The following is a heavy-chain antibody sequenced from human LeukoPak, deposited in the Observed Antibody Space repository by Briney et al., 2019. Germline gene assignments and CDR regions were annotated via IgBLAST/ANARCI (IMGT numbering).Heavy chain of an antibody. CDR3: AKELGGDYMYYFDY. CDR1: GFTFSSYS. D-gene: IGHD4-17*01. J-gene: IGHJ4*02. V-gene: IGHV3-21*04. CDR2: ISSSSSYI. Sequence: GGSLRLSCAASGFTFSSYSMNCVRQAPGKGLEWVSSISSSSSYIYYADSVKGRFTISRDNSKNTLYLQMNSLRAEDTAVYYCAKELGGDYMYYFDYWGQGTLVTVSS.